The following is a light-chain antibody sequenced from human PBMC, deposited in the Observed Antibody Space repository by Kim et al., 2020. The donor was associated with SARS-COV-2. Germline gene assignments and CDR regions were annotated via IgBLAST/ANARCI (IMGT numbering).Light chain of an antibody. CDR2: DVN. J-gene: IGLJ2*01. CDR3: SSYGGSV. Sequence: GSSGQSITIFCTGTSRDLGGYNYVSWYQQHPGQAPKLMIYDVNKRPSGVPDRFSGSKSGNTASLTVSGLQAEDEADYYCSSYGGSVFGGGTQLTVL. CDR1: SRDLGGYNY. V-gene: IGLV2-8*01.